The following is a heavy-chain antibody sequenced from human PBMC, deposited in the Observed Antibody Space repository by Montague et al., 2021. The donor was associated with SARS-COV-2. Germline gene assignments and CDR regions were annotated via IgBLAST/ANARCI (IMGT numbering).Heavy chain of an antibody. D-gene: IGHD3-22*01. Sequence: SETLSLTRAVYGGSFSDYYWSWIRHPPGKWLEWIGEINHRGTSNYNPFLKSRVSISVDTSKNQFSLYLSSVTAADTAVYYCARGRQDFNMIVIVMTGGEYYFAYWGQGTLVTVSS. V-gene: IGHV4-34*01. CDR2: INHRGTS. J-gene: IGHJ4*02. CDR1: GGSFSDYY. CDR3: ARGRQDFNMIVIVMTGGEYYFAY.